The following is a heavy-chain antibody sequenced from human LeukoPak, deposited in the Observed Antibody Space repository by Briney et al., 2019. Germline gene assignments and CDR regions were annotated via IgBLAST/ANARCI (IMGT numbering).Heavy chain of an antibody. CDR2: IFYSGNI. Sequence: SETLSLTCAVSGASITSGAYYWTWIRQHPGKGLEWIGYIFYSGNIYYNPSLKSRVTISVDTSKNQFSLKLSSVTAADTAVYYCARKLGVVTAIPHFDYWGQGALVTISS. D-gene: IGHD2-21*02. CDR3: ARKLGVVTAIPHFDY. CDR1: GASITSGAYY. V-gene: IGHV4-31*11. J-gene: IGHJ4*02.